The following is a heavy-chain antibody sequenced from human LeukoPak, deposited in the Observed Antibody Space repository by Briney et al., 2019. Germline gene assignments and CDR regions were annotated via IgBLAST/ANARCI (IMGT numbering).Heavy chain of an antibody. CDR1: GFTFSSYA. V-gene: IGHV3-23*01. Sequence: GGSLRLSCAASGFTFSSYAMSWVRQAPGKGLEWVSAISGSGGSTYYADSVKGRFTISRDNSKNTLYLQMNSLRAEDTAVYYCAKDSTEGYCSSTSCLDAFDIWGQGTMVTVSS. CDR3: AKDSTEGYCSSTSCLDAFDI. CDR2: ISGSGGST. D-gene: IGHD2-2*01. J-gene: IGHJ3*02.